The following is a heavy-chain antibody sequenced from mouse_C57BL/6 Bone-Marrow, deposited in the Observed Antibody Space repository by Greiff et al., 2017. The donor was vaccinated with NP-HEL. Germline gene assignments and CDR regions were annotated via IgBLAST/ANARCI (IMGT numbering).Heavy chain of an antibody. V-gene: IGHV14-2*01. Sequence: EVQLQPSGAELVKPGASVKLSCTASGFNIKDYYMHWVKQRTEQGLEWIGRIDPEDGETKYAPQFQGKATITADTSSNTAYLQLSSLTSEDTAVYYCARIVTTGVYYAMDYWGQGTSVTVSS. J-gene: IGHJ4*01. D-gene: IGHD2-5*01. CDR2: IDPEDGET. CDR3: ARIVTTGVYYAMDY. CDR1: GFNIKDYY.